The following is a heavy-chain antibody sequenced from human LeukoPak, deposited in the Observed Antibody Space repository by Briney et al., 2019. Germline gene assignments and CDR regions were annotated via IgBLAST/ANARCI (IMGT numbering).Heavy chain of an antibody. V-gene: IGHV4-39*01. Sequence: SETLSLTCTVSGGSISSSSYYWGWIRQPPGQGLEWIGSIYYSGTTYYNPSLKSRVTISVDTSKNQFSLKLSSVTAADTAVYYCARRCTIRGLSGDYWGQGTLVTVSS. CDR1: GGSISSSSYY. CDR3: ARRCTIRGLSGDY. CDR2: IYYSGTT. D-gene: IGHD2-8*01. J-gene: IGHJ4*02.